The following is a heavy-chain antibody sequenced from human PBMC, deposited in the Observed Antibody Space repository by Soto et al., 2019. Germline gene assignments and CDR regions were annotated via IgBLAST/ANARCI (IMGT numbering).Heavy chain of an antibody. J-gene: IGHJ4*02. D-gene: IGHD3-9*01. V-gene: IGHV4-39*01. CDR2: ICYSGST. Sequence: QPPGKGLEWIGGICYSGSTYHNPTLKSRVTIPVDTSKNQFSLKLSSVPAADTAVYYCARHLGDILPGYSLWGQGTLVPVSS. CDR3: ARHLGDILPGYSL.